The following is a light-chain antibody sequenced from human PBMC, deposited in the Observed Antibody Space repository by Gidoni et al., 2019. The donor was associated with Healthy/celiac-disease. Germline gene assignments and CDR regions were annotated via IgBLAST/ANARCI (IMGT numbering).Light chain of an antibody. V-gene: IGKV1-39*01. CDR3: QQSYSTPRT. J-gene: IGKJ1*01. Sequence: DIQLPHSPSSLSASVGDRVTITCRASQSISSYLNWYQQKPGKAPKLLIYAASSLQSGVPSSFSGSGSGTDFTLTISSLQPEDFATYYCQQSYSTPRTFXQXTKVXIK. CDR1: QSISSY. CDR2: AAS.